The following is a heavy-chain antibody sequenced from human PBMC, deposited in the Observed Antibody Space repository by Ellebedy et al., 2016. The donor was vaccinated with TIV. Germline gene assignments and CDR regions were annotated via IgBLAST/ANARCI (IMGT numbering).Heavy chain of an antibody. V-gene: IGHV5-51*01. CDR3: ARLSCSSTSCYTGYYYYYYMDV. D-gene: IGHD2-2*02. CDR1: GYSFTSYW. CDR2: IYPGDSDT. Sequence: GGSLRLXCKGSGYSFTSYWIGWVRQMPGKGLEWMGIIYPGDSDTRYSPSFQGQVTISADKSISTAYLQWSSLKASDTAMYYCARLSCSSTSCYTGYYYYYYMDVWGKGTTVTVSS. J-gene: IGHJ6*03.